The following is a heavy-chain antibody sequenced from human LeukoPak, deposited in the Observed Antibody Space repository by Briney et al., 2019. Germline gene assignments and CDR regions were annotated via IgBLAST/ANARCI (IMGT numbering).Heavy chain of an antibody. Sequence: ASVKVSCKASGYTFTGYYIHWVRQAPGQGLEWMGWINPYSGATNYAPKFQGRVTMTRDTSISRGYMELSRVRSDDTAVYYCARQSGAGNWFDHWGQGTLVTVSS. CDR2: INPYSGAT. D-gene: IGHD3-10*01. V-gene: IGHV1-2*02. CDR3: ARQSGAGNWFDH. J-gene: IGHJ5*02. CDR1: GYTFTGYY.